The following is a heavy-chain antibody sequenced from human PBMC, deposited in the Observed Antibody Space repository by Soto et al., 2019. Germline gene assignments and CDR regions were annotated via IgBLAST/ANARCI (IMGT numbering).Heavy chain of an antibody. CDR3: ARDRRGVVVITGDYYYYGMDV. CDR2: IYYSGST. CDR1: GGSISSGGYY. V-gene: IGHV4-31*03. D-gene: IGHD3-22*01. J-gene: IGHJ6*02. Sequence: QVQLQESGPGLVKPSQTLSLTCTVSGGSISSGGYYWSWIRQHPGKGLEWIGYIYYSGSTYYNPSLKSRVTISVDTSKNQFSLKLSSVTAADTAVYYCARDRRGVVVITGDYYYYGMDVWGQGTTVTVSS.